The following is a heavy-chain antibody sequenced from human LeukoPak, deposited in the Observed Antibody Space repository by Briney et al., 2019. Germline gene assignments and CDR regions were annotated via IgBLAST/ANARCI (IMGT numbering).Heavy chain of an antibody. CDR3: ARDLDSSGPFDY. J-gene: IGHJ4*02. Sequence: GGSLRLSCAASGFTFSSYGMHWVRQAPGKGLEWVAVISYDGRNKYYADSVKGRFTISRDNSKNTLYLQMNSLRAEDTAVYYCARDLDSSGPFDYWGQGTLVTVSS. CDR1: GFTFSSYG. CDR2: ISYDGRNK. D-gene: IGHD6-19*01. V-gene: IGHV3-30*19.